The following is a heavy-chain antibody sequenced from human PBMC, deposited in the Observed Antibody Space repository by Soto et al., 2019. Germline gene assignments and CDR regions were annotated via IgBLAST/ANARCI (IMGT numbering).Heavy chain of an antibody. Sequence: QVQVQESGPGLVKPSETLSLTCTVSGGSISNQYWSWIRQSPGKGLEWIANIYHSGTTNYNLSLKGRVTISIDSSKNQVSLKLNSVTAADTAVNYCARGGYRTLAWFDPWGQGTLVTVSS. J-gene: IGHJ5*02. CDR2: IYHSGTT. D-gene: IGHD6-13*01. CDR3: ARGGYRTLAWFDP. CDR1: GGSISNQY. V-gene: IGHV4-59*11.